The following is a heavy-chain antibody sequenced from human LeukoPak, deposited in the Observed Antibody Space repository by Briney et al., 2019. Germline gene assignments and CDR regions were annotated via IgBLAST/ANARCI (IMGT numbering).Heavy chain of an antibody. CDR3: TREEGGKYSYAL. Sequence: PGGSLRRSCAASGFTVSSYSIHWVRLAPGRGLEWFSSISSSGLYIYYADSVKGRFTISRDLAQNSVYLQMNSLRAEDTALYYCTREEGGKYSYALWGQGTLVTVSS. J-gene: IGHJ4*02. D-gene: IGHD5-18*01. CDR2: ISSSGLYI. CDR1: GFTVSSYS. V-gene: IGHV3-21*06.